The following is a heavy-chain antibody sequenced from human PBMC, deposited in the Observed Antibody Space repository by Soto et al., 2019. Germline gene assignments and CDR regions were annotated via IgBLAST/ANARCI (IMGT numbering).Heavy chain of an antibody. CDR1: GFTFSSYG. V-gene: IGHV3-30*18. CDR2: ISYDGSNK. Sequence: QVQLVESGGGVVQPGRSLRLYCAASGFTFSSYGMHWVRQAPGQGLEWVAVISYDGSNKYYADSVKGRFTISRDNCKNTMYLQTNSLRAEDTAVYNCAKDDAAWFGELSPALRGYGMDVWGQGTTVTVSS. D-gene: IGHD3-10*01. J-gene: IGHJ6*02. CDR3: AKDDAAWFGELSPALRGYGMDV.